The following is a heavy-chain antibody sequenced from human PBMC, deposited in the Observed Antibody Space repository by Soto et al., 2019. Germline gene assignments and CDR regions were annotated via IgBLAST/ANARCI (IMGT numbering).Heavy chain of an antibody. D-gene: IGHD3-10*01. Sequence: QVQLVQSGAEVKKPGASVKVSCKASGYTFTSYDINWVRQATGQGLEWMGWMNPNSGNTGYAQKFQGRVTMPRNTSISKAYMELSSLRSEDTAVYYCARGYVLLWFVELLAFDIWGQGTMVTVSS. CDR3: ARGYVLLWFVELLAFDI. CDR2: MNPNSGNT. J-gene: IGHJ3*02. CDR1: GYTFTSYD. V-gene: IGHV1-8*01.